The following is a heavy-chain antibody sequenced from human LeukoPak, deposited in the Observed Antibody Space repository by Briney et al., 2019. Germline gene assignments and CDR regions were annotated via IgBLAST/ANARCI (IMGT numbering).Heavy chain of an antibody. CDR3: ERGFYDSSGYYYLP. Sequence: PSETQSLTCTLSGGSISSSSYYWAWIRQPPGKGLEWFGSIYYSGSTYYNPSLKSRVTISVDTSKNQFSMKLSSVTAADTDVYYCERGFYDSSGYYYLPWGQGTLVTVSS. D-gene: IGHD3-22*01. CDR2: IYYSGST. J-gene: IGHJ5*02. V-gene: IGHV4-39*07. CDR1: GGSISSSSYY.